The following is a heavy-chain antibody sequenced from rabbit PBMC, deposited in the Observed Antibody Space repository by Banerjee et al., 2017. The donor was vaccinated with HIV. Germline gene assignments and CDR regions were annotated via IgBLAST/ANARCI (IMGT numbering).Heavy chain of an antibody. V-gene: IGHV1S45*01. CDR1: GFSFSSRCY. CDR3: ARDPAGTAACL. Sequence: QEQLAESGGGLVQPEGSLTLTCTASGFSFSSRCYMCWVRQAPGKGLEWIGCLYTGSSGNTYYASWAKGRFTISKASSTTVTLQMTSLTVADTATYFCARDPAGTAACLWGPGTLVTVS. J-gene: IGHJ4*01. CDR2: LYTGSSGNT. D-gene: IGHD4-2*01.